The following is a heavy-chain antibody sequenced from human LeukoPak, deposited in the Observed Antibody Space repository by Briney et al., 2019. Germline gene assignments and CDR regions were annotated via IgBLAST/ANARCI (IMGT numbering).Heavy chain of an antibody. CDR1: GYTFTSYV. D-gene: IGHD2-2*02. CDR2: ISAYNGNT. Sequence: ASVKVSCKASGYTFTSYVISWVRQAPGPGLEWMGWISAYNGNTNYAQKLQGRVTTTTDTTTCTAYMELRGLRSEDTAVYFCGRIPDPNYYYYQYMAVWGKGTTVTVSS. CDR3: GRIPDPNYYYYQYMAV. V-gene: IGHV1-18*01. J-gene: IGHJ6*03.